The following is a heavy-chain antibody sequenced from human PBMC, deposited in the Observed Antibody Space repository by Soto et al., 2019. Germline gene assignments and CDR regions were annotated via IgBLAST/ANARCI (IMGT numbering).Heavy chain of an antibody. CDR1: GGGNLRDYR. Sequence: QVQLVQSGAEVKEPGSSVKVSCKASGGGNLRDYRTTWVRRAPGQGLEWMGGIIPKVGSANYAQRFQGRVTITTDESTNTVYMELRSLRSDDTAVYYCARGGDGYTYGAVYGGQGTPVTVSS. V-gene: IGHV1-69*01. CDR3: ARGGDGYTYGAVY. CDR2: IIPKVGSA. J-gene: IGHJ4*02. D-gene: IGHD2-21*01.